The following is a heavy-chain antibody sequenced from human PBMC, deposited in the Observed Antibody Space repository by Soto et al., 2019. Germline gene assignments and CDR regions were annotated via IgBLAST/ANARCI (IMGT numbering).Heavy chain of an antibody. V-gene: IGHV3-73*01. CDR2: IRSKANSYAT. CDR3: TRNRGFLEWLLYPDYGMDV. D-gene: IGHD3-3*01. Sequence: LSLTCAASGFTFSGSAMHWVRQASGKGLEWVGRIRSKANSYATAYAASVKGRFTISRDDSKNTAYLQMNSLKTEDTAVYYCTRNRGFLEWLLYPDYGMDVWGQGTTVTVSS. CDR1: GFTFSGSA. J-gene: IGHJ6*02.